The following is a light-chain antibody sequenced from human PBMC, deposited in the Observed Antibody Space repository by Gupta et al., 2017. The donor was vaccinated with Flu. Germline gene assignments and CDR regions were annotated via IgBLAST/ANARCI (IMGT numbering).Light chain of an antibody. CDR3: QQYGDTPRT. Sequence: GTLSLSPGERATLSCRASRSSRSSYLACDQKKPGQSPSLGINGAYSRATGIPDRFSGSGSGTAFTLTISSLEAEDVAVYYCQQYGDTPRTFGEGTKVEIK. CDR2: GAY. CDR1: RSSRSSY. J-gene: IGKJ4*02. V-gene: IGKV3-20*01.